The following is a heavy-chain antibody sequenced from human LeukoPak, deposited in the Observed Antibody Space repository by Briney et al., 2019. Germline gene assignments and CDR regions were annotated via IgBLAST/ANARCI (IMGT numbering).Heavy chain of an antibody. CDR3: VRENRGSFDY. V-gene: IGHV3-21*01. CDR1: GFSFSTYY. J-gene: IGHJ4*02. D-gene: IGHD1-14*01. CDR2: ISSSRTYI. Sequence: GGSLRLSCAASGFSFSTYYVNWVRQAPGKGLEWVSCISSSRTYIYYSDSVRGRFAISRDNAKNSLYLQMNSLRAEDTAVYYCVRENRGSFDYWGQGSLVTVSA.